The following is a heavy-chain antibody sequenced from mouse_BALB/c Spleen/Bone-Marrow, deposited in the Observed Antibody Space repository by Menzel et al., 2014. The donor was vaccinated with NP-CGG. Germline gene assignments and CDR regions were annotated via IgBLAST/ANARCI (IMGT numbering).Heavy chain of an antibody. D-gene: IGHD1-2*01. CDR1: GFDFGRYW. Sequence: DVKLLESGGGLVQPGGSLNLACVASGFDFGRYWMSWARQAPGKGLEWIGEINPGSSTINYSPSLKDKFIMSRDNAKNTLYLQMRKVRSEDTALYYCARLGYYGYHDNWGQGTTLTVSS. V-gene: IGHV4-2*02. J-gene: IGHJ2*01. CDR2: INPGSSTI. CDR3: ARLGYYGYHDN.